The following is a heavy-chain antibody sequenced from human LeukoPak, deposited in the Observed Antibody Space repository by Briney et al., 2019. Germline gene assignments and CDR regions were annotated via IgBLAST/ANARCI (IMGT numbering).Heavy chain of an antibody. Sequence: GGSLRLSCAASGFTFSSYWMSWVRQAPGKGLEWVANIKQDGSEKYYVDSVKGRFTISRDNAKNSLYLQMNSLRAEDTAVYYCARGSAPGPSIAAAGTWGQGTLVTVSS. CDR3: ARGSAPGPSIAAAGT. CDR1: GFTFSSYW. D-gene: IGHD6-13*01. V-gene: IGHV3-7*01. J-gene: IGHJ4*02. CDR2: IKQDGSEK.